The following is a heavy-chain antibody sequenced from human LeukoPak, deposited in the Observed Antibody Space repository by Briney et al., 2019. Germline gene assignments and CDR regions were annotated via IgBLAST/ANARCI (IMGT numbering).Heavy chain of an antibody. Sequence: PGGSLRLSCAASGFTFSSYAMSWVRQAPGKGLEWVSPISGSGGSTYYADSVKGRFTISRDNSKNTLYLQMNSLRAEDTAVYYCAKVGRDYGSERLYYFDSWGQVTLVTVSS. CDR3: AKVGRDYGSERLYYFDS. CDR1: GFTFSSYA. CDR2: ISGSGGST. V-gene: IGHV3-23*01. J-gene: IGHJ4*02. D-gene: IGHD4-17*01.